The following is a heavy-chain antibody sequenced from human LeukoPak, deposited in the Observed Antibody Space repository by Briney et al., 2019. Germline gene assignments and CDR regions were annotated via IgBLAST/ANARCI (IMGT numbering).Heavy chain of an antibody. CDR2: ISSSSSYI. CDR3: ARDLGDSSVADY. J-gene: IGHJ4*02. D-gene: IGHD3-22*01. CDR1: GFTVRSNY. V-gene: IGHV3-21*01. Sequence: GGSLRLSCAASGFTVRSNYLTWVRQAPGKGLEWVSSISSSSSYIYYADSVKGRFTISRDNAKNSLYLQMNSLRAEDTAVYYCARDLGDSSVADYWGQGTLVTVSS.